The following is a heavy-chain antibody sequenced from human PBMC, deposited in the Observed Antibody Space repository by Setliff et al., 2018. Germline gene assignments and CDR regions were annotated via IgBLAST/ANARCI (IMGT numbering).Heavy chain of an antibody. CDR1: GDSISSRRSY. J-gene: IGHJ6*03. CDR2: MYGNS. Sequence: SETLSLTCTVSGDSISSRRSYWGWFRQPAGKGLEWIGRMYGNSNYNPSLKGRATLSIDASKKQFSLKLTSVTAADTAVYYCARMSGFLYMDVWGKGTTVTVSS. V-gene: IGHV4-61*02. D-gene: IGHD3-3*01. CDR3: ARMSGFLYMDV.